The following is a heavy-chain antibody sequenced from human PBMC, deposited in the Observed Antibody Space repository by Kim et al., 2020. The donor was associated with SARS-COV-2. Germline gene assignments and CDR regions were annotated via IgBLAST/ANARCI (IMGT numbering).Heavy chain of an antibody. D-gene: IGHD6-19*01. V-gene: IGHV3-23*01. CDR1: GFTLTNNA. Sequence: GGSLRLSCAASGFTLTNNAMSWVRQPLGRGLEWVSTIRAGADTTYYANSVNGRFTISRDSSTHTLYLQLDSLRADDTAIYYCAKDRGGSGWPVFDYWGQGTLVTVTS. CDR3: AKDRGGSGWPVFDY. CDR2: IRAGADTT. J-gene: IGHJ4*02.